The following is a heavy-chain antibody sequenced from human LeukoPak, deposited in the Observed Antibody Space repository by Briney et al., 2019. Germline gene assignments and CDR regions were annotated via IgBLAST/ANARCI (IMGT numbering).Heavy chain of an antibody. J-gene: IGHJ4*02. CDR2: ISGSGRST. CDR1: GFTFSSYA. V-gene: IGHV3-23*01. D-gene: IGHD4-17*01. CDR3: AKATALRLLTPFDY. Sequence: PGVSLTLSCAASGFTFSSYAMRWVRQAPGKGLEWGSAISGSGRSTYSADSVKCRFTISRDNSKNTLYLQMNSLRAEDTAVYYCAKATALRLLTPFDYWGQGTLVTVSS.